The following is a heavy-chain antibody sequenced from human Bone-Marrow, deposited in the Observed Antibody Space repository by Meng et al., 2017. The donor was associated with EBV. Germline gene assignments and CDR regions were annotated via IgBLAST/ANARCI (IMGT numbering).Heavy chain of an antibody. Sequence: QLQLQEFGSGLVKPSQTLSLTCAVSGGSISSGGYSWSWIRQPPGKGLEWIGYIYHSGSTYYNPSLKSRVTISVDRSKNQFSLKLSSVTAADTAVYYCASSDRSSTSCYPRYWGQGTLVTVSS. CDR1: GGSISSGGYS. CDR3: ASSDRSSTSCYPRY. D-gene: IGHD2-2*01. J-gene: IGHJ4*02. V-gene: IGHV4-30-2*01. CDR2: IYHSGST.